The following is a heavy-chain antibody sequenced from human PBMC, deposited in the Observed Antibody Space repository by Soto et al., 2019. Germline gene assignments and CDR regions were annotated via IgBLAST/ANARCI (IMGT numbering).Heavy chain of an antibody. D-gene: IGHD6-6*01. CDR1: GGSFSGYY. J-gene: IGHJ6*02. CDR2: INHSGST. V-gene: IGHV4-34*01. Sequence: SETLSLTCAVYGGSFSGYYWSWIRQPPGKGLEWIGEINHSGSTNYNPSLKSRVTISVDTSKNQFSLKLSSVTAADTAVYYCARDQGRAARSGPYYYYYYGMDVWGQGTTVT. CDR3: ARDQGRAARSGPYYYYYYGMDV.